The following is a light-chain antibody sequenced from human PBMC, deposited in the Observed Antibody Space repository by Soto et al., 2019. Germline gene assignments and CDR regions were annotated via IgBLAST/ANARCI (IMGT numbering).Light chain of an antibody. J-gene: IGKJ2*01. CDR1: QSVSSY. CDR3: QQRSNWQGYT. CDR2: DAS. Sequence: EIVLTQSPATLSLSPGERATLSCRASQSVSSYLAWYQQKPGQAPRLLIYDASNRATGIPARFSGSGSGTDFTLTVRGLEPEDFAVYYCQQRSNWQGYTFGRETKLEIK. V-gene: IGKV3-11*01.